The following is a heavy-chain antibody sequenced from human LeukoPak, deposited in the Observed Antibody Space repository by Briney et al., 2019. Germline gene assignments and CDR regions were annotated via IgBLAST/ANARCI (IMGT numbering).Heavy chain of an antibody. Sequence: GGSLRLSCAASGFTFSSYSMNWVRQAPGKGLEWVSSISSSSSYIYYADSEKGRFTISRDNAKNSLYLQMNSLRAEDTAVYYCVMGLGLNYYYYMDVWGKGTTVTVSS. J-gene: IGHJ6*03. CDR3: VMGLGLNYYYYMDV. CDR1: GFTFSSYS. D-gene: IGHD3/OR15-3a*01. V-gene: IGHV3-21*01. CDR2: ISSSSSYI.